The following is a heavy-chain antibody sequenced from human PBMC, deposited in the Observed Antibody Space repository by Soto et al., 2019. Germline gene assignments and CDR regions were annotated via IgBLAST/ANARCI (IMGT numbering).Heavy chain of an antibody. CDR3: SRDSSGGLDF. D-gene: IGHD2-15*01. J-gene: IGHJ4*02. CDR1: GFTFSSYN. Sequence: LRLPCAACGFTFSSYNMNWVRQAPGKGLGWVSCISSSSSFAYYAGSVKGRFTISRDNAKNSVYLQMNSLRAEDTALYYCSRDSSGGLDFWGQGSLVTVSS. V-gene: IGHV3-21*06. CDR2: ISSSSSFA.